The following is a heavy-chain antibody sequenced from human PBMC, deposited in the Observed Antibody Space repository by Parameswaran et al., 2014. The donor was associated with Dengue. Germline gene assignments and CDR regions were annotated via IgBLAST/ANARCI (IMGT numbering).Heavy chain of an antibody. CDR2: IKQDGSEK. D-gene: IGHD1-7*01. CDR3: ARDLGYNWNYVPGVFYYYYYGMDV. J-gene: IGHJ6*02. Sequence: WIRQPQEGLEWVANIKQDGSEKYYVDSVKGRFTISRDNAKNSLYLQMNSLRAEDTAVYYCARDLGYNWNYVPGVFYYYYYGMDVWGQGTTVTVSS. V-gene: IGHV3-7*01.